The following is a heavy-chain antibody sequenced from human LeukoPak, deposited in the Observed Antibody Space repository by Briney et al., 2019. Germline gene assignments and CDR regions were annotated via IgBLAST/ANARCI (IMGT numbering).Heavy chain of an antibody. J-gene: IGHJ1*01. CDR1: GYTFTNYG. D-gene: IGHD3-16*02. CDR2: SSPYNGKT. Sequence: ASVKVSCTASGYTFTNYGISWVRQAPGQGLEWMGWSSPYNGKTNYAQNLQGRVTMTTDTSTSTAYMELRSLRSDDTSMYYCARGLLTFGGVIGGPQALEYFQHWGQGTLVTVSS. CDR3: ARGLLTFGGVIGGPQALEYFQH. V-gene: IGHV1-18*01.